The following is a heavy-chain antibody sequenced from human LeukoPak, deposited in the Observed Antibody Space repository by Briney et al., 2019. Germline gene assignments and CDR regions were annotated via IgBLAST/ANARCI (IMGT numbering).Heavy chain of an antibody. Sequence: GGSLRLSCTASGFTFSSYAMTWVRQAPGKGLEWVSAMGVSGDSPKYADSVKGRFTMSRDSSKNMVYLQMNSLRPEDTAVYYCARDWSADYWGQGTLVTVSS. CDR2: MGVSGDSP. CDR3: ARDWSADY. CDR1: GFTFSSYA. J-gene: IGHJ4*02. V-gene: IGHV3-23*01.